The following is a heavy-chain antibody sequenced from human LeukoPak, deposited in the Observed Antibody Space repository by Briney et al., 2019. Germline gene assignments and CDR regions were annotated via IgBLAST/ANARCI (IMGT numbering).Heavy chain of an antibody. V-gene: IGHV3-74*01. J-gene: IGHJ4*02. CDR3: ARDWVYKIDY. D-gene: IGHD5-24*01. Sequence: GGSLRLSCETAGFTFSSYVMHWVRRTPGKGLVWVSRISHDGFISYADSAKGRFTISGDNAKNTLILQMNSLRAEDTAVYYCARDWVYKIDYWGRGTLVTVSS. CDR2: ISHDGFI. CDR1: GFTFSSYV.